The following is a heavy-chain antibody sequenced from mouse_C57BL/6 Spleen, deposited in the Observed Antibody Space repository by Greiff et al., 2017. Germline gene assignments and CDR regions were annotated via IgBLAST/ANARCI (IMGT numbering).Heavy chain of an antibody. J-gene: IGHJ4*01. Sequence: EVQLVESGGGLVQPKGSLKLSCAASGFSFNTYAMNRVRQAPGKGLEWVARIRSKSNNYATYYADSVKDRFTISRDDSESMLYLQMNNLKTEDTAMYYCVRLSYYYAMDYWGQGTSVTVSS. CDR2: IRSKSNNYAT. CDR3: VRLSYYYAMDY. V-gene: IGHV10-1*01. CDR1: GFSFNTYA.